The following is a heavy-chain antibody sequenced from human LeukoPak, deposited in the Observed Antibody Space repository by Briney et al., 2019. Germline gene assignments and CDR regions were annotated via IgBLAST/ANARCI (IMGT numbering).Heavy chain of an antibody. Sequence: GGSLRLSCAASGFTFSSYWMSWVRQAPGKGLEWVANIKPDGSEKRYVDSVKGRLTIARDNAKNSLFLQMSSLRAEDTAVYYCARGDYYGSGSYYHDAFDIWGQGTMVTVSS. CDR3: ARGDYYGSGSYYHDAFDI. CDR1: GFTFSSYW. CDR2: IKPDGSEK. D-gene: IGHD3-10*01. V-gene: IGHV3-7*03. J-gene: IGHJ3*02.